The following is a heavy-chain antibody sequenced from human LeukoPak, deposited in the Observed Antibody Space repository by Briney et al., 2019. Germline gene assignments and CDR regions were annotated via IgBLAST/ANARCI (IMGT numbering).Heavy chain of an antibody. Sequence: GGSLRLSCAASGFTFSGFAMSCVRRTPGKGLEWVSGISGSGDNTLSADSVKGRFTISRDNSKNTLYLEMNNLRAEDTAIYYCAKMKGHPLPKYYMDVWGQGTTVTVSS. CDR1: GFTFSGFA. CDR3: AKMKGHPLPKYYMDV. J-gene: IGHJ6*01. CDR2: ISGSGDNT. V-gene: IGHV3-23*01. D-gene: IGHD1-26*01.